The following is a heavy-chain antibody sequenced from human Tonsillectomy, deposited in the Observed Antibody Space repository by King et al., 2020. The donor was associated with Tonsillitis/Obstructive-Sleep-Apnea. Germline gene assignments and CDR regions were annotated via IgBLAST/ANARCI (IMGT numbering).Heavy chain of an antibody. D-gene: IGHD2-2*01. J-gene: IGHJ4*02. CDR2: IYWDDDK. Sequence: VTLKESGPTLVKPTQTLTLTCTFSGFSLSTSGVGVGWIRQPPGKALEWLALIYWDDDKRYSPSLKSRLTITKDTSKNQVVLTMTNMDPVDTATYYCAHQILVYCGSTCCYGPLDYWGQGTLVTVSS. CDR1: GFSLSTSGVG. V-gene: IGHV2-5*02. CDR3: AHQILVYCGSTCCYGPLDY.